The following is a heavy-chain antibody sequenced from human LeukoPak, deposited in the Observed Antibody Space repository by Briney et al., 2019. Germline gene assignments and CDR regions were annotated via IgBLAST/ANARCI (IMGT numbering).Heavy chain of an antibody. CDR3: TTGPRSDYVWGSYRYTDY. J-gene: IGHJ4*02. V-gene: IGHV3-15*01. CDR2: IKSKTDGGTT. Sequence: PGGPLRLSCAASGFTFSNAWMSWVRQAPGKGLEWVGRIKSKTDGGTTDYAAPVKGRFTISRDDSKNTLYLQMNSLKTEDTAVYYCTTGPRSDYVWGSYRYTDYWGQGTLVTVSS. CDR1: GFTFSNAW. D-gene: IGHD3-16*02.